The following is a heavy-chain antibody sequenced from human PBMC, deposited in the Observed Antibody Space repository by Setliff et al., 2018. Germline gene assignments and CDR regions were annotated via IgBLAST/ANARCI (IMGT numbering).Heavy chain of an antibody. V-gene: IGHV3-9*01. CDR3: ARDEGMGNYYDSSGYF. CDR1: GFTFDDYA. Sequence: GGSLRLSCAASGFTFDDYAMHWVRQAPGKGLEWVSGISWNSGSIGYVDSVKGRFTISRDNAKNSLYLQMNSLEVEDTAVYYCARDEGMGNYYDSSGYFWGQGTLVTVSS. J-gene: IGHJ4*02. D-gene: IGHD3-22*01. CDR2: ISWNSGSI.